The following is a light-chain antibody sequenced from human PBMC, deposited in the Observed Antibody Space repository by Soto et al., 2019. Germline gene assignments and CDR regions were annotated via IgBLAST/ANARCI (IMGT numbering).Light chain of an antibody. CDR3: SSYTSSSTVV. CDR1: SSDVGGSNY. J-gene: IGLJ2*01. V-gene: IGLV2-14*01. Sequence: QSVLTQPASVSGSPGQSITISCTGTSSDVGGSNYVSWYQQHPGKAPKLMIYDVSNRPSGVSNRFSGSKSGNTASLTISGFQAEDEADYYCSSYTSSSTVVFGGGTQLTVL. CDR2: DVS.